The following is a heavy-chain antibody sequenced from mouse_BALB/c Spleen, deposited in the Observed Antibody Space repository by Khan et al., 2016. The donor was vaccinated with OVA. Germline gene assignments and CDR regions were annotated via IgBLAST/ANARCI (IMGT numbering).Heavy chain of an antibody. CDR2: INPSTGYT. J-gene: IGHJ2*01. CDR1: GYTFSTYW. CDR3: ARDRIDY. Sequence: QVQLQQSGAELAKPGASGKISCKASGYTFSTYWRHWEKQRPGQGLEWIGYINPSTGYTYYNQKFKDKATLTADKSSSTAYMQLSSLTSEDSAVYYCARDRIDYWGQGTTLTVSS. V-gene: IGHV1-7*01.